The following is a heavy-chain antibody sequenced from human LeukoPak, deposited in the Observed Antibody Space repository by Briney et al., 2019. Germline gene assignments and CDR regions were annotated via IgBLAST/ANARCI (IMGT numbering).Heavy chain of an antibody. CDR1: GGSLSGYY. D-gene: IGHD5-18*01. Sequence: PSETLSLTCAVYGGSLSGYYWSWIPEPPGKGREGSGEINQSGSTNYNPSLKSRVTISVDTSKNQFSLKLSSVPAADTAVYYCARGEIQLWLHRFDYWGQGTLVTVSS. CDR2: INQSGST. CDR3: ARGEIQLWLHRFDY. J-gene: IGHJ4*02. V-gene: IGHV4-34*01.